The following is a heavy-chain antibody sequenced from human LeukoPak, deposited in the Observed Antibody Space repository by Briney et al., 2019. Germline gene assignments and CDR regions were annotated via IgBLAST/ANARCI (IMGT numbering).Heavy chain of an antibody. J-gene: IGHJ4*02. Sequence: PSETLSLTCTVSGGSISSYYWNWIRQPPAEGLEWIGYFHYSGSTNYNPSPKSRVTISVDTSKNQFSLKLSSVTAADTAVYYCARSVVAATPHFDSWGQGTLVTVSS. CDR3: ARSVVAATPHFDS. D-gene: IGHD2-15*01. CDR2: FHYSGST. CDR1: GGSISSYY. V-gene: IGHV4-59*01.